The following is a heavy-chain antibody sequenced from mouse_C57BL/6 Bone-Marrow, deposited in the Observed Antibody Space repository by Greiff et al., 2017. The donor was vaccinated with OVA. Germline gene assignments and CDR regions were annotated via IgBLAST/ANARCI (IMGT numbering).Heavy chain of an antibody. CDR2: INPNYGTT. D-gene: IGHD1-1*01. J-gene: IGHJ4*01. CDR1: GYSFTDYN. V-gene: IGHV1-39*01. Sequence: EVQLQQSGPELVKPGASVKISCKASGYSFTDYNMNWVKQSHGKSLEWIGVINPNYGTTSYNQKFKGKATLTVDQSSSTAYMQLNSLTSEDSAVYYCSRDPARDYYGSSLYYAMDDWGQGTSVTVDS. CDR3: SRDPARDYYGSSLYYAMDD.